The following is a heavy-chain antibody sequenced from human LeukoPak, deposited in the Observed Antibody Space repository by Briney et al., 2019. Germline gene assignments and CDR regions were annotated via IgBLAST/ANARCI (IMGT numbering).Heavy chain of an antibody. Sequence: ASVKVSCKASGYTFTSYDINWVRQATGQGLEWMGWMNPNSGNTGYAQKFQGRVTMTRNTSISTAYMELSGLRSEDTAVYYCARGGFGYDFWSGYYLYYYYCYMDVWGKGTTVTVSS. CDR1: GYTFTSYD. CDR2: MNPNSGNT. CDR3: ARGGFGYDFWSGYYLYYYYCYMDV. V-gene: IGHV1-8*01. J-gene: IGHJ6*03. D-gene: IGHD3-3*01.